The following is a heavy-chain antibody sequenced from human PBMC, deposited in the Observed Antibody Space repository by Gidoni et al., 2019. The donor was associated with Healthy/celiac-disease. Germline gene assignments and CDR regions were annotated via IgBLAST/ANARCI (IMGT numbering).Heavy chain of an antibody. CDR1: GGSISRSNW. Sequence: QVQLQESGPGLVKPSGTLSLTCAVSGGSISRSNWWSWVRQPPGKGLEWSGEIYHSGSTNYNPSRKSRVTISVDKSKNQFSLKLSSVPAADTAVYYCARDRRDFWSGYYTSQGYYGMDVWGQGTTVTVSS. V-gene: IGHV4-4*02. CDR3: ARDRRDFWSGYYTSQGYYGMDV. J-gene: IGHJ6*02. CDR2: IYHSGST. D-gene: IGHD3-3*01.